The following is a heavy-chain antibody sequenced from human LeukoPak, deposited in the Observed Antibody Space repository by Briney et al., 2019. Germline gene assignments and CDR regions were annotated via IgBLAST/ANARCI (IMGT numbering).Heavy chain of an antibody. Sequence: PGGSLRLSCAASGLTVSSTSMTWVRQAPGKGLEWVSDFLSGGRIYYADSVKGRFTISKDNSQNTVNLQMDNLRAEDTATYYCGSYRRAYDIWGQGTVVTVAS. D-gene: IGHD1-26*01. CDR1: GLTVSSTS. CDR3: GSYRRAYDI. V-gene: IGHV3-53*01. CDR2: FLSGGRI. J-gene: IGHJ3*02.